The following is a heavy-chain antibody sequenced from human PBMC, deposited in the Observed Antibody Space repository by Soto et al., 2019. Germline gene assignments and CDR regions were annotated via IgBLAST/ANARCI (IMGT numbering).Heavy chain of an antibody. D-gene: IGHD3-22*01. J-gene: IGHJ4*02. Sequence: GGSLRLSCAASEFTFSNYAMSWVRQAPGKGLEWVSAISYGGGTTYYADSVKGRFTISRDNSKNTLYLQMNSLRAEDTAVYYCAKNPGYYYDSTGYHFDYWVQGTLVTGSS. CDR1: EFTFSNYA. V-gene: IGHV3-23*01. CDR2: ISYGGGTT. CDR3: AKNPGYYYDSTGYHFDY.